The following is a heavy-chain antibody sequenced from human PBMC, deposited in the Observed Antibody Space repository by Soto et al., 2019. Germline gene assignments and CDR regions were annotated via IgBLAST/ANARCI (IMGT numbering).Heavy chain of an antibody. CDR2: INPSGGST. V-gene: IGHV1-46*03. J-gene: IGHJ3*02. CDR3: ASDYGDYEYAFDI. Sequence: GASVKVSCKASGYTFTSYYMHWVRQAPGQGLEWMGIINPSGGSTSYAQKFQGRVTMTRDTSTSTVYMELSSLRSEDTAVYYCASDYGDYEYAFDIWGQGTMVTVSS. D-gene: IGHD4-17*01. CDR1: GYTFTSYY.